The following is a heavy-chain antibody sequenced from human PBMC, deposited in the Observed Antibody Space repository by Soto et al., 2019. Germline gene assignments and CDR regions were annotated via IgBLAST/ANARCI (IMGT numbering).Heavy chain of an antibody. Sequence: QVQLVESGGGVVQPGTSLVLSCAASGFTFSTYGMHWVRQAPGKGLEWVADISYDGGKKYSIDSVKGHFTISRDNSKNTLYLQINSLRAEDTAVYYCAKAIASSGSLYHAVDVWGQGTTVIVSS. CDR1: GFTFSTYG. CDR3: AKAIASSGSLYHAVDV. CDR2: ISYDGGKK. V-gene: IGHV3-30*18. D-gene: IGHD3-22*01. J-gene: IGHJ6*02.